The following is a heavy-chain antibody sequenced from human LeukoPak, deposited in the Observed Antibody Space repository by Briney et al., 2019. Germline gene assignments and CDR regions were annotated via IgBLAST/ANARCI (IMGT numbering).Heavy chain of an antibody. V-gene: IGHV1-2*02. J-gene: IGHJ4*01. D-gene: IGHD3-3*01. CDR1: GYTFTGYY. CDR2: INPKSGGT. Sequence: ASVKVSCKASGYTFTGYYMHWVRQAPGQGLEWMGWINPKSGGTNYAQKFQGRVTMTRDTSISTAYMELSRLRSEDTAVYYCARALGDFWSGYYFDYWGQGTLVTVSS. CDR3: ARALGDFWSGYYFDY.